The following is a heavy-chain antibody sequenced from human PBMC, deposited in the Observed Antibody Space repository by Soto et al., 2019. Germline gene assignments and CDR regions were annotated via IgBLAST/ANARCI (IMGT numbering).Heavy chain of an antibody. J-gene: IGHJ4*02. CDR3: ARDSPPLPTRLYYFDY. Sequence: PGGSLRLSCAASGFTFSSYSMNWVRQAPGKGLEWVSYISSSSSTIYYADSVKGRFTISRDNAKNSLYLQMNSLRDEDTAVYYCARDSPPLPTRLYYFDYWGQGTLVTVSS. CDR1: GFTFSSYS. CDR2: ISSSSSTI. V-gene: IGHV3-48*02. D-gene: IGHD2-15*01.